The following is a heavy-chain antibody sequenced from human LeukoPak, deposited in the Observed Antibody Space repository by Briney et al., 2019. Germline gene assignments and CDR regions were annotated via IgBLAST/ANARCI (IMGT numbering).Heavy chain of an antibody. CDR3: ARVPYYFGSGRPGGFDS. CDR2: ISNTSTYR. CDR1: GFTFSNYR. V-gene: IGHV3-21*01. D-gene: IGHD3-10*01. Sequence: PGGSLRLSCAASGFTFSNYRMSWVRQAPGKGLEWVSFISNTSTYRYYADSVKGRFTISRDNAKNSLYLQMNSLRAEDTALYYCARVPYYFGSGRPGGFDSWGQGTLVTVSS. J-gene: IGHJ5*01.